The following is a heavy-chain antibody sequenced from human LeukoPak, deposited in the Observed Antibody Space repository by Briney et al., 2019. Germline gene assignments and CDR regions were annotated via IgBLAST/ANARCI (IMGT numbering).Heavy chain of an antibody. J-gene: IGHJ4*02. D-gene: IGHD3-22*01. CDR2: INPNSGGT. V-gene: IGHV1-2*02. Sequence: ASVKVSCKASGYTFTGYYMHWVRQAPGQGLEWMGWINPNSGGTNYAQKFQGRVTMTRDTSISTAYMELSRPRSDDTAVYYCARDPEYYYDSSGYLVWGQGTLVTVSS. CDR1: GYTFTGYY. CDR3: ARDPEYYYDSSGYLV.